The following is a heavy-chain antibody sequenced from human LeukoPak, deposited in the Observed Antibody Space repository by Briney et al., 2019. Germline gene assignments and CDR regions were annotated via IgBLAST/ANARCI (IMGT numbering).Heavy chain of an antibody. D-gene: IGHD3-10*01. CDR2: ISDSGGTT. V-gene: IGHV3-23*01. Sequence: GGSLRLSCAASGFTFSSYAMSWVRQAPGKGLEWVSGISDSGGTTYYADSVKGRFTISRDDSKNTLYLQMNSLRAEDTAVYYCAKDRAFLWFGDLWGQGTLVTVSS. J-gene: IGHJ5*02. CDR3: AKDRAFLWFGDL. CDR1: GFTFSSYA.